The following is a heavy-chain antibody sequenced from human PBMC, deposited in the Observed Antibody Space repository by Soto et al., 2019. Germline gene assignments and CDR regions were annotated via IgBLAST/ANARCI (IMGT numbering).Heavy chain of an antibody. Sequence: QITLKESGPTLVRPTQTLTLTCGFSGFSLSSYGMGVAWIRQPPGKALEWLALIYWDDDKRYSPSLKDRLAISKDTSSNQVVLTITNMDPGDTATYVFAHAGDYDLLTFDHWGPGTLVTVSS. CDR1: GFSLSSYGMG. J-gene: IGHJ4*02. CDR2: IYWDDDK. D-gene: IGHD4-17*01. V-gene: IGHV2-5*02. CDR3: AHAGDYDLLTFDH.